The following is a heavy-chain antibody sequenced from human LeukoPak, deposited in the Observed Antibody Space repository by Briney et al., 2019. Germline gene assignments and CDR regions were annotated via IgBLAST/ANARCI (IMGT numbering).Heavy chain of an antibody. J-gene: IGHJ4*02. Sequence: GGSLRLSCAASGFTFSSYVMHWVRQAPGKGLEWVAFIRYDGSNKYYADSVKGRFTISRDNSKNTLYLQMNSLRAEDTAVYYCAKDLRYYGSGSCLDYWGQGTLVTVSS. CDR3: AKDLRYYGSGSCLDY. D-gene: IGHD3-10*01. V-gene: IGHV3-30*02. CDR2: IRYDGSNK. CDR1: GFTFSSYV.